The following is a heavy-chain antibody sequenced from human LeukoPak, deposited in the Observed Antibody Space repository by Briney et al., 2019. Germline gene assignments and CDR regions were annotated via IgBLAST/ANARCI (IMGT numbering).Heavy chain of an antibody. CDR3: ARDERYDSSGYPFDY. CDR1: GGTFSSYA. Sequence: VASVKVSCKASGGTFSSYAISWVRQAPGQGLEWMGGIIPIFGTANYAQKFQGRVTITADESTSTAYMELSRLRSDDTAVYYSARDERYDSSGYPFDYWGQGTLVTVSS. J-gene: IGHJ4*02. CDR2: IIPIFGTA. V-gene: IGHV1-69*13. D-gene: IGHD3-22*01.